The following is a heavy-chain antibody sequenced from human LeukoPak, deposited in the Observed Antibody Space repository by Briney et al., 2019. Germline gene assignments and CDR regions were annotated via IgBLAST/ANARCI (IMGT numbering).Heavy chain of an antibody. CDR2: IYSGGST. Sequence: PGGSLRLSCAASGFTVSSNYMSWVRQAPGKGLEWVSVIYSGGSTYYADSVKGRFTISRDNSKNTLYLQMNSLRAEDTAVYYCARVGRDYYDSKGYFDLWGRGTLVTVSS. CDR3: ARVGRDYYDSKGYFDL. D-gene: IGHD3-22*01. J-gene: IGHJ2*01. CDR1: GFTVSSNY. V-gene: IGHV3-66*01.